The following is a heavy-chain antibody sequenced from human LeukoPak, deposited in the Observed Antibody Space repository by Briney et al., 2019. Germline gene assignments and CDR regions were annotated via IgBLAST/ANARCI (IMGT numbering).Heavy chain of an antibody. Sequence: RSSETLSLTCTVSGGSISSSSYYWGWIRQPPGKGLEWIGSIYYSGSTYYNPSLKSRVTISVDTSKNQFSLKLSSVTAADTAVYYCARDLGAQQLVRGWFDPWGQGTLVTVSS. CDR2: IYYSGST. J-gene: IGHJ5*02. V-gene: IGHV4-39*07. CDR3: ARDLGAQQLVRGWFDP. D-gene: IGHD6-13*01. CDR1: GGSISSSSYY.